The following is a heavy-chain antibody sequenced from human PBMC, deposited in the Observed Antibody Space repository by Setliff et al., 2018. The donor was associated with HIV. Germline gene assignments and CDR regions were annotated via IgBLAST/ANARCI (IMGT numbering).Heavy chain of an antibody. Sequence: SETLSLTCTVSDSGTYYWSWIRQPAGKGLEWIGRVSSRGDTNYNPSLKSRVTMSVDTSKNQFSLKLTSVTASDTVVYYCARAAAGNTGPFDLWGQGSPV. V-gene: IGHV4-4*07. CDR3: ARAAAGNTGPFDL. CDR1: DSGTYY. CDR2: VSSRGDT. D-gene: IGHD4-17*01. J-gene: IGHJ4*02.